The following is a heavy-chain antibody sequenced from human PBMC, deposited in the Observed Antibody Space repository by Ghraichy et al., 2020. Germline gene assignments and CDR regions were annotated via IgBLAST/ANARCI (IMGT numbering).Heavy chain of an antibody. V-gene: IGHV3-21*01. CDR1: GFTFSSYT. D-gene: IGHD5-24*01. CDR3: VRDTGIDGNNWNGGLDY. Sequence: GGSLRLSCAASGFTFSSYTMNWVRRAPGKGLEWVSSISGSSSYIFYADSLRGRFTISRDDAENSLFLQMNSLRAEDTAVYYCVRDTGIDGNNWNGGLDYWGQGTLVTVSS. J-gene: IGHJ4*02. CDR2: ISGSSSYI.